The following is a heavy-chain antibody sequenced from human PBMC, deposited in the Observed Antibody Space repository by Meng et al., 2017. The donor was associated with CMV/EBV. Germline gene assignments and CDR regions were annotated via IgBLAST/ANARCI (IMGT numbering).Heavy chain of an antibody. J-gene: IGHJ4*02. V-gene: IGHV3-30*04. CDR1: GFTFSSYA. Sequence: GGSLRLSCAASGFTFSSYAMHWVRQAPGKGLEWVAVISYDGSNKYYADSVKGRFTISRDNSKNTLYLQMNSLRAEDTAVYYCAREAPSEYGDYDKYFDYWGQGTLVTVSS. CDR3: AREAPSEYGDYDKYFDY. D-gene: IGHD4-17*01. CDR2: ISYDGSNK.